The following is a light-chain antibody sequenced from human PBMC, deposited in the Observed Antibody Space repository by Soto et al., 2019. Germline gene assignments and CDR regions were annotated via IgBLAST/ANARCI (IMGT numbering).Light chain of an antibody. CDR2: DAS. Sequence: EIVLTQSPATLSLSPGERATLSCRASQRIATFLTWYQQKPGQPPRLLIYDASKRATGIPARFSGSGSGTDFSLTISSLEPDDFAISYCQQRTNWPPTHTFGQGTKLEIK. CDR1: QRIATF. V-gene: IGKV3-11*01. CDR3: QQRTNWPPTHT. J-gene: IGKJ2*01.